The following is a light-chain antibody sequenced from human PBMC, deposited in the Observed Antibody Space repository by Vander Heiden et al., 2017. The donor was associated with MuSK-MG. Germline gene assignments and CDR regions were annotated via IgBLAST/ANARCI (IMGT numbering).Light chain of an antibody. V-gene: IGKV1-39*01. Sequence: DIQMSQSPSSLSASVGDRVTITCRASQIISSYLNWYQQKPGKAPNLLIYAASSLQSGVPSRFSGSGSGTDFTLTMSYLQPEDFATYYCQQSDSTPLTFGGGTKVEIK. CDR1: QIISSY. CDR3: QQSDSTPLT. CDR2: AAS. J-gene: IGKJ4*01.